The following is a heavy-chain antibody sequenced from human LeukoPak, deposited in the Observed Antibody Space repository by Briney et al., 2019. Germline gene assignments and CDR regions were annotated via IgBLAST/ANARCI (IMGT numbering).Heavy chain of an antibody. CDR3: ASAPYCRGTSCLEAPY. CDR1: GFTFSSYA. CDR2: ISGRGTAT. D-gene: IGHD2-2*01. J-gene: IGHJ4*02. Sequence: PGGSLRLSCAASGFTFSSYAMSWVRQAPDKGLEWVSAISGRGTATYYADSVKGRFTISRDNAKNSLYLQMNSLRAEDTAVYYCASAPYCRGTSCLEAPYWGQGTMVTVSS. V-gene: IGHV3-23*01.